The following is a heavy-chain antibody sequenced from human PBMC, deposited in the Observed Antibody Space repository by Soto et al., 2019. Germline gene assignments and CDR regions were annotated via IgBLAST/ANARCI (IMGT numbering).Heavy chain of an antibody. CDR3: ARSYDSSGPGFLH. CDR2: IYHSGST. J-gene: IGHJ4*02. Sequence: QLQLQESGSGLVKPSQTLSLTCAVSGGSISSGGYSWSWIRQPPGKGLEWIGYIYHSGSTYYNPSLKRRVXXSXDXXKNQFSLKLSSVTAADTAVYYCARSYDSSGPGFLHWGQGTLVTVSS. D-gene: IGHD3-22*01. CDR1: GGSISSGGYS. V-gene: IGHV4-30-2*01.